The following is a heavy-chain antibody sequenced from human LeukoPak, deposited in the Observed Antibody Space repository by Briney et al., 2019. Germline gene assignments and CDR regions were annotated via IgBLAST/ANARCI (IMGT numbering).Heavy chain of an antibody. CDR2: IYYSGST. CDR1: GGSISSYY. CDR3: ARGQWFGEFDYYYYYMDV. J-gene: IGHJ6*03. V-gene: IGHV4-59*01. Sequence: PSETLSLTCTVSGGSISSYYWSWIRQPPGKGLEWIGYIYYSGSTNYNPSLKSRVTISADTSKNQFSLKLSSVTAADTAVYYCARGQWFGEFDYYYYYMDVWGKGTTVTISS. D-gene: IGHD3-10*01.